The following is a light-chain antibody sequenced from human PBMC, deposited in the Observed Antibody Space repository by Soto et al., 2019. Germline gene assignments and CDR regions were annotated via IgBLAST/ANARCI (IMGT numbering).Light chain of an antibody. CDR2: DVT. CDR1: SSDVGAHDY. Sequence: QSALTQPASVSGSPGQSITISCTGTSSDVGAHDYVSWYQQHPGKAPKVMIYDVTNRPSGVSDRFSGSKSGNTASLSISGLQAEDEADYYCSSYASGRTVIFGGGTKLTV. CDR3: SSYASGRTVI. V-gene: IGLV2-14*03. J-gene: IGLJ2*01.